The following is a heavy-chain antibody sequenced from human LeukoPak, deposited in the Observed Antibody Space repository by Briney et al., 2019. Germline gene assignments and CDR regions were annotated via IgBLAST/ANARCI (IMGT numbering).Heavy chain of an antibody. Sequence: ASVNVSCKTSVYGLTAYYLHGMRQAPGQGLEWMAWINPNSGVTDVAQKFQGRVTMTRDTSSSTVHMELSSLRSDDTAVYYCVQGGPLVPEVLKEVFDYWGQGTLVTVSS. CDR2: INPNSGVT. J-gene: IGHJ4*02. CDR1: VYGLTAYY. V-gene: IGHV1-2*02. D-gene: IGHD1-14*01. CDR3: VQGGPLVPEVLKEVFDY.